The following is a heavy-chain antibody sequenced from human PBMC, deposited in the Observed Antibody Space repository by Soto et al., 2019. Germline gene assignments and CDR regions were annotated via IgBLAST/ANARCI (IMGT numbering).Heavy chain of an antibody. CDR1: GFTFSDYY. CDR3: AGSSGYYGDWFDP. CDR2: ISSSSSYT. V-gene: IGHV3-11*06. J-gene: IGHJ5*02. Sequence: GGSLRLSCAASGFTFSDYYMSWIRQAPGKGLEWVSYISSSSSYTNYADSVKGRFTISRDNAKNSLYLQMNSLRAEDTAVYYCAGSSGYYGDWFDPWGQGTLVTVSS. D-gene: IGHD3-22*01.